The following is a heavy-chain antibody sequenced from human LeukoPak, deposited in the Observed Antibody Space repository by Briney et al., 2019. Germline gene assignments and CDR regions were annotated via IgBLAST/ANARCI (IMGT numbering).Heavy chain of an antibody. CDR3: AREGTPLAVAGTNYFDY. CDR1: GGTFSSYA. D-gene: IGHD6-19*01. Sequence: LGASVKVSCKASGGTFSSYAISWVRQAPGQGLEWMGWINPNSGGTNYAQKFQGRVTMTRDTSISTAYMELSRLRSDDTAVYYCAREGTPLAVAGTNYFDYWGQGTLVTVSS. CDR2: INPNSGGT. J-gene: IGHJ4*02. V-gene: IGHV1-2*02.